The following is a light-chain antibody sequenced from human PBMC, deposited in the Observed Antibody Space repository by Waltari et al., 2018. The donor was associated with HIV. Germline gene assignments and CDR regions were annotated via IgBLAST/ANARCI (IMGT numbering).Light chain of an antibody. V-gene: IGLV2-11*01. J-gene: IGLJ1*01. CDR1: SSDVGGYTYVSCNY. CDR3: CSYAGSSAFRV. CDR2: DVG. Sequence: QSALTPPRSVSGSPGQSVTISCTGSSSDVGGYTYVSCNYVSWYQPHPGKAPKFIPHDVGKRPSGSPDRFPGSKSDNAASQTISGLQVEDEADYYCCSYAGSSAFRVFGTGTKVSVL.